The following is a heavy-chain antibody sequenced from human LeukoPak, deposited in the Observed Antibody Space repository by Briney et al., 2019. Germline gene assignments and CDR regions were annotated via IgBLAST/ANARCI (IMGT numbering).Heavy chain of an antibody. CDR3: ARGPTDYGAGTEFEH. J-gene: IGHJ4*02. V-gene: IGHV4-4*07. Sequence: SETPSLTCTVSGGSIKTYHWSWIREPAGTGLGGIGRVSDRGSTNYNPSLKSRVIMSVDASKNQFSLKLISVTAADTAVYYCARGPTDYGAGTEFEHWGQGTLVIVSS. CDR2: VSDRGST. D-gene: IGHD3-10*01. CDR1: GGSIKTYH.